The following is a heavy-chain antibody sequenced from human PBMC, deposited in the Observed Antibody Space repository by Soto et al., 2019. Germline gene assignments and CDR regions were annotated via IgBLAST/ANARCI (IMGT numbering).Heavy chain of an antibody. V-gene: IGHV4-59*02. J-gene: IGHJ4*02. Sequence: SETLSLTCTVSGGSVNTFYWIWIRQPPGKGLEWVGHVYYTGSTDYNPSLKSRVTISVDTTKNQVSLKLNSVTTADTAVYFCARDWGRSNYFDSWGQGILVTVSS. CDR2: VYYTGST. D-gene: IGHD3-16*01. CDR3: ARDWGRSNYFDS. CDR1: GGSVNTFY.